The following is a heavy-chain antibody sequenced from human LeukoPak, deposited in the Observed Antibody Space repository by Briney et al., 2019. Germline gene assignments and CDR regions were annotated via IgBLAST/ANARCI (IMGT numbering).Heavy chain of an antibody. CDR1: GFTFSSYE. D-gene: IGHD2-15*01. Sequence: GGSLRLSCAASGFTFSSYEMNWVRQAPGKGLEWVSYISSSGNTIYYADSVKGRLTISRDNAKNSLYLQMNSLRAEDTAVYYCARASGDCSGGSCPYYYYYGMDVWGQGTTVTVSS. V-gene: IGHV3-48*03. CDR3: ARASGDCSGGSCPYYYYYGMDV. J-gene: IGHJ6*02. CDR2: ISSSGNTI.